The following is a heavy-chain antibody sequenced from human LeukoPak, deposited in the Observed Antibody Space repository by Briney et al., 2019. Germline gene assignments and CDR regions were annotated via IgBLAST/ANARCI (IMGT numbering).Heavy chain of an antibody. CDR3: ARGRGGYCSGGSCYHYYGMDV. J-gene: IGHJ6*02. D-gene: IGHD2-15*01. Sequence: ASVKVSCKASGYTFTGYYMHWVRQAPGQGLEWMGWINPNSGGTNYAQKFQGRVTMTRDTSISTAYMELSRLRSDDTAVYYCARGRGGYCSGGSCYHYYGMDVWGQGTTVTVSS. CDR2: INPNSGGT. CDR1: GYTFTGYY. V-gene: IGHV1-2*02.